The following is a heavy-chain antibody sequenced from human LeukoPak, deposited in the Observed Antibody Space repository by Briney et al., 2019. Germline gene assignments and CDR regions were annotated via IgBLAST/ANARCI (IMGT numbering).Heavy chain of an antibody. CDR1: GGSISSYY. CDR3: ARDRYGAYGMDV. Sequence: PSETLSLTCTVSGGSISSYYWSWIRQPPGKGLEWIGYIYYSGSTNYNPSLKSRVTISVDTSKNQFSLKLSSVTAADTAVYYCARDRYGAYGMDVWGQGTTVTVSS. J-gene: IGHJ6*02. CDR2: IYYSGST. V-gene: IGHV4-59*01. D-gene: IGHD4-17*01.